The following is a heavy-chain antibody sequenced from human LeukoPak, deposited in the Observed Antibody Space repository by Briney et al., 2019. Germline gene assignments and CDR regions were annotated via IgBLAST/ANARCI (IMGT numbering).Heavy chain of an antibody. CDR2: IYYSGST. V-gene: IGHV4-39*07. Sequence: PSETLSLTCTVSGGSISSSSYYWGWIRQPPGQGLEWIGSIYYSGSTYYNPSLKSRVTISVDTSKNQFSLKLSSVTAADTAVYYCARVNGANRYYYYMDVWGKGTTVTVSS. J-gene: IGHJ6*03. CDR3: ARVNGANRYYYYMDV. D-gene: IGHD4/OR15-4a*01. CDR1: GGSISSSSYY.